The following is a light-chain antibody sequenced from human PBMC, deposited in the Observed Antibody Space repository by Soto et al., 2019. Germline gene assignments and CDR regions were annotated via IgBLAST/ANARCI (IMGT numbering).Light chain of an antibody. Sequence: QSVLTQPPSASGTPGQRVTISCSGSSSNIGSNYVYWYQQLPGTAPKLLLYRNNQRPSGVPDRFSGSKSGTSASLAISGLRSEDEDDYYWAAWDDSLSGWVFGGGTKVTVL. CDR1: SSNIGSNY. V-gene: IGLV1-47*01. J-gene: IGLJ3*02. CDR3: AAWDDSLSGWV. CDR2: RNN.